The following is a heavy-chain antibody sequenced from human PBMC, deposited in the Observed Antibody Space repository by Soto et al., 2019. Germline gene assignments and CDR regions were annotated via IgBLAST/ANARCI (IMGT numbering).Heavy chain of an antibody. V-gene: IGHV4-59*08. J-gene: IGHJ6*02. CDR1: GGPMNNYY. Sequence: QVQLQESGPGLVKPSETLSLTCTISGGPMNNYYCSWFRQPRGQGLEWIGYMGYNGFTRYNPSLRSRCAISLDTAKNQFSLNLSSVTAADTALYYCARQGFGELHCLVDVWGQGITVTVSS. CDR2: MGYNGFT. D-gene: IGHD3-10*01. CDR3: ARQGFGELHCLVDV.